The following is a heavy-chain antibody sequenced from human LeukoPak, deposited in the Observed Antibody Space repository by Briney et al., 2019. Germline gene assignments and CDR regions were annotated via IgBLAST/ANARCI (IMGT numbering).Heavy chain of an antibody. CDR3: AKDLPNTFGELGVDY. CDR2: IRYDGSNK. CDR1: GFTFSSYG. V-gene: IGHV3-30*02. J-gene: IGHJ4*02. Sequence: GGSLRPSFAAPGFTFSSYGMNWVGQAPGRGLGWGEFIRYDGSNKYYADSVKGRFTISRDNSKNTLYLQMNSLRAEDTAVYYCAKDLPNTFGELGVDYWGQGTLVTVSS. D-gene: IGHD3-10*01.